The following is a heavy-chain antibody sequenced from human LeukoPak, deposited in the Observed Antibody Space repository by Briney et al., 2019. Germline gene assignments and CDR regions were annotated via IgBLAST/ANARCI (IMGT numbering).Heavy chain of an antibody. CDR1: GGSISSSSYY. Sequence: SETLSLTCTVSGGSISSSSYYWGWIRQPPGKGLEWIGSIYYSGSTYYNPSLKSRVTISVDTSKNQFSLKLSSVTAADTAVYYCARRGIATRTSLFDYWGQGTLVTVSS. J-gene: IGHJ4*02. V-gene: IGHV4-39*01. D-gene: IGHD6-6*01. CDR2: IYYSGST. CDR3: ARRGIATRTSLFDY.